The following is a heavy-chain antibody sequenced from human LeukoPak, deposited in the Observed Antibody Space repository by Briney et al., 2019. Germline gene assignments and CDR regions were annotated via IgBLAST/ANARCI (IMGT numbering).Heavy chain of an antibody. D-gene: IGHD6-13*01. J-gene: IGHJ4*02. CDR2: IYYSGST. Sequence: PSETLSLTCTVSGGSISSSSYYWGWIRQPPGKGLEWIGSIYYSGSTYYNPSLKSRVTISVDTSKHQFSLKLSSVTAADTAVYYCARPKIAAASALDYWGQGTLVTVSS. V-gene: IGHV4-39*01. CDR1: GGSISSSSYY. CDR3: ARPKIAAASALDY.